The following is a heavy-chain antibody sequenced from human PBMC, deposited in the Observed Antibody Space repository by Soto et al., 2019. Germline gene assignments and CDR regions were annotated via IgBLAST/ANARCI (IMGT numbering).Heavy chain of an antibody. J-gene: IGHJ4*02. CDR1: GGSISSYY. V-gene: IGHV4-59*01. CDR2: IYYSGST. Sequence: SETLSLTCTVSGGSISSYYWSWIRQPPGKGLEWIGYIYYSGSTNYNPSLKSRVTISVDTSKNQFSLKLSSVTAADTAVYYCAANRYSSGWHGLLDYWGQGTLVIVSS. D-gene: IGHD6-19*01. CDR3: AANRYSSGWHGLLDY.